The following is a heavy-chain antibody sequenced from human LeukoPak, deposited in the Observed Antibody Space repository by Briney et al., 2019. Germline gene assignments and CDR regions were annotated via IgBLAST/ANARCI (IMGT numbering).Heavy chain of an antibody. CDR3: ARFVANHFDY. J-gene: IGHJ4*02. V-gene: IGHV3-69-1*01. CDR1: EFTFSAYW. D-gene: IGHD5-12*01. CDR2: LSFSSTI. Sequence: GGSLRLSCAASEFTFSAYWMHWVRQAPGKGLEWVSFLSFSSTIYYADSVKGRFTISRDNVKNSLYLQMNSLRDEDTAVYYCARFVANHFDYWGRGTLVAVPS.